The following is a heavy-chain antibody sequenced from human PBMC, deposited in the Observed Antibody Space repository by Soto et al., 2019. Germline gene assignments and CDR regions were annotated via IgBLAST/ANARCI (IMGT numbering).Heavy chain of an antibody. CDR1: GYTFTIYG. Sequence: QVRLVQSGPDVKKPGSSVKVSCKASGYTFTIYGVSWVRQAPGQGLEWMVGISGSSDDTNSAQKFQGRITMTTDTSTSTAYMELRSLRSDDTAVYYCARVGPPWGGNYYYYGMDVWGQGTTVTVSS. D-gene: IGHD2-21*01. V-gene: IGHV1-18*01. CDR3: ARVGPPWGGNYYYYGMDV. J-gene: IGHJ6*02. CDR2: ISGSSDDT.